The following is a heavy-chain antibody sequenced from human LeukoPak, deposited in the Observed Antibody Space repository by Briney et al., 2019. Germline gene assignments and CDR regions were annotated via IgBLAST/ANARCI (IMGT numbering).Heavy chain of an antibody. CDR3: ARDYYDSSGYNAY. V-gene: IGHV4-59*12. D-gene: IGHD3-22*01. Sequence: PSETLSLTCTVSGGSISGYYWSWIRQPPGKGLEWIGYISYTGIANYNPSLKSRVTISLDTSKNQFSLKLSSVTAADTAVYYCARDYYDSSGYNAYWGQGTLVTVSS. CDR1: GGSISGYY. CDR2: ISYTGIA. J-gene: IGHJ4*02.